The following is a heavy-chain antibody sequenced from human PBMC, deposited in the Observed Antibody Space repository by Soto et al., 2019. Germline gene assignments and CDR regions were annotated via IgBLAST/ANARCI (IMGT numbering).Heavy chain of an antibody. Sequence: QVQLQESGPGLVKPSQTLSLTCTVSGGSISSGGHYWNWIRQHPGKGLEWIGYIYYSGSTYYNPSLKSRGTISVDTSKNQFSLKLSSVTAADTAVYYCARDQAYDYTSPGDYYYYGMDVWGQGTTVTVSS. CDR1: GGSISSGGHY. CDR2: IYYSGST. CDR3: ARDQAYDYTSPGDYYYYGMDV. D-gene: IGHD4-4*01. V-gene: IGHV4-31*03. J-gene: IGHJ6*02.